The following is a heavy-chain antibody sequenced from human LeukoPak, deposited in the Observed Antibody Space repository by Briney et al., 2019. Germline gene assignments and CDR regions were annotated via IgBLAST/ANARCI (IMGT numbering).Heavy chain of an antibody. CDR1: GFTFSSYS. D-gene: IGHD3-22*01. J-gene: IGHJ3*02. V-gene: IGHV3-48*04. Sequence: GGSLRLSCAASGFTFSSYSMNWVRQAPGKGLEWVSYISSSSTIYYADSVKGRFTISRDNAKNSLYLQMNSLRAEDTAVYYCARDRTDYYDSSGQIDAFDIWGQGTMVTVSS. CDR2: ISSSSTI. CDR3: ARDRTDYYDSSGQIDAFDI.